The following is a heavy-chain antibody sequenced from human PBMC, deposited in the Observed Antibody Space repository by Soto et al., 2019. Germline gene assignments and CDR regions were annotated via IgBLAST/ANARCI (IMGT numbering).Heavy chain of an antibody. V-gene: IGHV4-61*01. CDR1: GGSVSSGSYY. D-gene: IGHD3-16*01. CDR2: IYYSGST. CDR3: ARASERGIDYYYGMDV. Sequence: SETLSLTCTVSGGSVSSGSYYWSWIRQPPGKGLEWIGYIYYSGSTNYNPSLKSRVTISVDTSKNQFSLKLSSVTAADTAVYYCARASERGIDYYYGMDVWGQGTTVTVSS. J-gene: IGHJ6*02.